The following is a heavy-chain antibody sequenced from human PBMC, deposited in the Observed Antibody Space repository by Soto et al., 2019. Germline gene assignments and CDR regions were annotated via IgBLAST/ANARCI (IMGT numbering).Heavy chain of an antibody. CDR3: ARDRAKWFGEQLPIDY. CDR2: ISAYNGNT. V-gene: IGHV1-18*01. D-gene: IGHD3-10*01. CDR1: GYTFTSYG. J-gene: IGHJ4*02. Sequence: GASVKVSCKASGYTFTSYGISWVRQAPGQGLEWMGWISAYNGNTNYAQKLQGRVTMTTDTSTSTAYMELRSLRSDDTAVYYCARDRAKWFGEQLPIDYWGQGTLVTVSS.